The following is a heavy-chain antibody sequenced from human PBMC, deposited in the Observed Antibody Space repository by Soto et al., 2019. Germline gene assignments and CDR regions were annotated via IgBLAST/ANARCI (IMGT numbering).Heavy chain of an antibody. D-gene: IGHD3-3*01. CDR3: ARVPYHYDFRSGYPYYYYYMDV. J-gene: IGHJ6*03. V-gene: IGHV1-8*01. CDR2: MNPNSGNT. CDR1: GYTFTSYD. Sequence: QVQLVQSGAEVKKPGASVKVSCKASGYTFTSYDINWVRQATGQGLEWMGWMNPNSGNTGYAQKFQGRVTMTRNTSISTAYMELSSLRSEDTAVYYCARVPYHYDFRSGYPYYYYYMDVWGKGTTVTVSS.